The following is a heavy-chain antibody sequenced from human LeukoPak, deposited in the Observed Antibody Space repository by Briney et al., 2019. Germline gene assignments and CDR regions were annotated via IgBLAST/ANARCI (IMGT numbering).Heavy chain of an antibody. CDR2: ISDSFRIT. D-gene: IGHD6-25*01. Sequence: GASLRLSCAASGFPFSSYAMSWVRQPPGKGLECISTISDSFRITDAADSVKGQFTISRDKSSHTWYLQMNTMRAENTAVYYCAKRHADYFDYWGQGAPVTVSS. CDR3: AKRHADYFDY. CDR1: GFPFSSYA. J-gene: IGHJ4*02. V-gene: IGHV3-23*01.